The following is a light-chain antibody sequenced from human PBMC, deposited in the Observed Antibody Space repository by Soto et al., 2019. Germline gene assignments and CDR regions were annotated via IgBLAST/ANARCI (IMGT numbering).Light chain of an antibody. CDR2: EVT. Sequence: QSALTQPPSASGSLGQSVTISCTETSSDVGAYNYVSWYQQHPGKAPKLMIYEVTRRPSGVPDRFSGSKSGNTASLNVSGLQAEDEADYYCCSYADNNDYVFGTGTKVTVL. CDR3: CSYADNNDYV. V-gene: IGLV2-8*01. J-gene: IGLJ1*01. CDR1: SSDVGAYNY.